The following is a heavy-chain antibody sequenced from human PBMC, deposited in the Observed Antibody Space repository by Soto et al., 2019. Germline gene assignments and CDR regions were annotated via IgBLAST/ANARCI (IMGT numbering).Heavy chain of an antibody. J-gene: IGHJ4*02. D-gene: IGHD3-3*01. Sequence: SETLSLTCTVSGDSISCSYLSWFRKPPGKRLEWIGYIYYTGRTDYNRSLKSRVTISVDTSRNQFSLKLYSVTAADTAVYYCAKWGPYDFSMGYWGQGTLVTVSS. CDR3: AKWGPYDFSMGY. V-gene: IGHV4-59*08. CDR2: IYYTGRT. CDR1: GDSISCSY.